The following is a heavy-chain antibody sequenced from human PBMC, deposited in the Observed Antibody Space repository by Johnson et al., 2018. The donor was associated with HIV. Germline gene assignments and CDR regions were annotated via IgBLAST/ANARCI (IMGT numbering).Heavy chain of an antibody. V-gene: IGHV3-30-3*01. CDR3: ARASALDI. CDR1: GFTFSREN. CDR2: ISYDGTNK. J-gene: IGHJ3*02. Sequence: QVQLVESGGGVVQPGMSLRLSYADSGFTFSRENMHWVRQAPDKGLHWVAIISYDGTNKYYADSVKGRFTISRDNSKNTLYLQMGSLRPEDMAVYYCARASALDIWGQGTMVTVSS.